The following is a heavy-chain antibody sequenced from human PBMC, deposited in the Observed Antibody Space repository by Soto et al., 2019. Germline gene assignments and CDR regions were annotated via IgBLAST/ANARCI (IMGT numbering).Heavy chain of an antibody. CDR3: ARDLYDFWSGSSD. Sequence: GGSLRLSCAASGFTFSSYWMSWVRQAPGKGLEWVANKKQDGSEKYYVDSVKGRFTISRDNAKNSLYLQMNSLRAEDTAVYYCARDLYDFWSGSSDWGQGTLVTVSS. J-gene: IGHJ4*02. D-gene: IGHD3-3*01. CDR1: GFTFSSYW. V-gene: IGHV3-7*01. CDR2: KKQDGSEK.